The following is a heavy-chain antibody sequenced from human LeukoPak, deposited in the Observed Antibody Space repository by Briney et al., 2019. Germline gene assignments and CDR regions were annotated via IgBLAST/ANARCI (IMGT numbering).Heavy chain of an antibody. CDR1: EFDFSSHA. CDR2: ISISGSKT. J-gene: IGHJ4*02. CDR3: AKDGRQPFDY. V-gene: IGHV3-23*01. Sequence: GGSLRLSCAASEFDFSSHAMTWVRQAPGKGLEWVSAISISGSKTYYADSVKGRFTISRDNSKNTLYLQMNSLRAEDTAVYYCAKDGRQPFDYWGQGTLVTVSS. D-gene: IGHD1-1*01.